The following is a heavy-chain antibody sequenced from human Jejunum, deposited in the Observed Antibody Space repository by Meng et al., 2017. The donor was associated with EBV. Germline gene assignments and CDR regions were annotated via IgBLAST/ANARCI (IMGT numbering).Heavy chain of an antibody. CDR2: ITGSGGKT. CDR1: GFSFSRQP. J-gene: IGHJ5*02. CDR3: AKLTRA. V-gene: IGHV3-23*04. Sequence: EVQLGGAGAGLVLQVGSLRLSCAAPGFSFSRQPVSRVHQVPGMGLEWVAAITGSGGKTYYTDAVKGRFTFARNNSMNMRYLQINSLRAEDTVVYNCAKLTRAWGQGTLVTVSS.